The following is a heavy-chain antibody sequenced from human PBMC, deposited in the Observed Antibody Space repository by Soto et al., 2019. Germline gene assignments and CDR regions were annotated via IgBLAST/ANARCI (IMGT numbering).Heavy chain of an antibody. CDR1: GYTLTELS. CDR2: FDPEDGET. J-gene: IGHJ3*02. CDR3: ATRPPNTPIAAAGRRRSDAFDI. D-gene: IGHD6-13*01. Sequence: GASVKVSCKVSGYTLTELSMHWVRQAPGKGLEWMGGFDPEDGETIYAQKFQGRVTMTEDTSTDTAYMELSSLRSEDTAVYYCATRPPNTPIAAAGRRRSDAFDIWGQGTMVTVSS. V-gene: IGHV1-24*01.